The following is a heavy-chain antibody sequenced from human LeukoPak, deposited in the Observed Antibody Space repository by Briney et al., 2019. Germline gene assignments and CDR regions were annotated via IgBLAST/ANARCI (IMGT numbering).Heavy chain of an antibody. CDR2: IYPGDSDT. J-gene: IGHJ5*02. V-gene: IGHV5-51*01. CDR1: GYTFTNYW. Sequence: NHGESLKISCQGSGYTFTNYWIGWVRQMPGKGLEWMGIIYPGDSDTRYRPSFQGQVTISADKSTSTAYLHWSSLQASDSAIYYCARRASSGWFAGAYNWFDLWGQGTLVTVSS. D-gene: IGHD6-19*01. CDR3: ARRASSGWFAGAYNWFDL.